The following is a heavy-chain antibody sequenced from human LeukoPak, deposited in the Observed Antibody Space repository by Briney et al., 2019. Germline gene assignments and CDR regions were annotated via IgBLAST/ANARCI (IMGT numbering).Heavy chain of an antibody. V-gene: IGHV3-30-3*01. D-gene: IGHD3-16*01. Sequence: GGSLRLSCAASGFTFSSYAMHWVRQAPGKGLKWVAVISYDGSNKYYADSVKGRFTISRDNSKNTLYLQMNSLRAEDTAVYYCARRKFGGVMDYWGQGTLVTVSS. J-gene: IGHJ4*02. CDR2: ISYDGSNK. CDR3: ARRKFGGVMDY. CDR1: GFTFSSYA.